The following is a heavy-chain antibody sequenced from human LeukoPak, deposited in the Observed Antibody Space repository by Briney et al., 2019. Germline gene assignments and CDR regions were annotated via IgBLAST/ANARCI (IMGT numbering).Heavy chain of an antibody. D-gene: IGHD6-13*01. Sequence: GASLRLSCAASGYTFTTYWIHWVSQAPGKGLDRVSLINSSGSNTGYADSVKGRFTISRDNAKNMVYLQMNSLRAEDTAVYYCIRDSSSSFDYWGQGTMVTVSS. CDR2: INSSGSNT. V-gene: IGHV3-74*01. J-gene: IGHJ4*02. CDR3: IRDSSSSFDY. CDR1: GYTFTTYW.